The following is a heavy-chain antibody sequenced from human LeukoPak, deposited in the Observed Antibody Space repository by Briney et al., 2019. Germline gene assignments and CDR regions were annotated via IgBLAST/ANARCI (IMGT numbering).Heavy chain of an antibody. CDR2: ISGSGGST. V-gene: IGHV3-23*01. CDR1: GFTSSSYA. Sequence: GGSLRLSCAASGFTSSSYAMSWVRQAPGKGLEWVSAISGSGGSTYYADSVKGRFTISRDNSKNTLYLQMNSLRAEDTAVYYCAKGYCSSASCTRGYFDYWGQGTLVTVSS. J-gene: IGHJ4*02. CDR3: AKGYCSSASCTRGYFDY. D-gene: IGHD2-2*01.